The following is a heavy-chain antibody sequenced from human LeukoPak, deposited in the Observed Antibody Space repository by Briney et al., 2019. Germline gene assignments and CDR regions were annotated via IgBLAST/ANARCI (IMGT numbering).Heavy chain of an antibody. J-gene: IGHJ4*02. D-gene: IGHD3-10*01. CDR2: IYYSGST. V-gene: IGHV4-39*07. CDR1: GGSISSSSYY. CDR3: ASLHYYGSGTFPDH. Sequence: KPSETLSLTCTVSGGSISSSSYYWGWIRQPPGKGLDWIGSIYYSGSTYYNSSLKSRLIISIDTSKNQFSLKLSSVTTADTAVYFCASLHYYGSGTFPDHWGQGTLVTVSS.